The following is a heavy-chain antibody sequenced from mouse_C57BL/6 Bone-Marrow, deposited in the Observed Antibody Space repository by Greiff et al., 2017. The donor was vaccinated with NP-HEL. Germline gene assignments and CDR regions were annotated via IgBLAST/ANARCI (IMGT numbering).Heavy chain of an antibody. J-gene: IGHJ4*01. CDR1: GYTFTSYW. Sequence: VQLQQPGAELVMPGASVKLSCKASGYTFTSYWMHWVKQRPGQGLEWIGEIDPSDSYTNYNQKFKGKSTLTVDKSSSTAYMQLSSLTSEDSAVYYCARGSKRYAMDYWGQGTSVTVSS. D-gene: IGHD2-5*01. V-gene: IGHV1-69*01. CDR3: ARGSKRYAMDY. CDR2: IDPSDSYT.